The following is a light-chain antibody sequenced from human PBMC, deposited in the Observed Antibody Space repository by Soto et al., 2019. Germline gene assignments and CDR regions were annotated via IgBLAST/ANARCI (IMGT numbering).Light chain of an antibody. CDR2: DAS. Sequence: DIQMAHSRSSLSASVGDRFTITVHASQDIINYLSWYQQKPGKAPKLLIFDASNLETGVPLRFSGRGSGTDFTFTISSLQPEDIAAYYCQQYNSFPRTCGQGTTGAIK. CDR1: QDIINY. CDR3: QQYNSFPRT. J-gene: IGKJ1*01. V-gene: IGKV1-33*01.